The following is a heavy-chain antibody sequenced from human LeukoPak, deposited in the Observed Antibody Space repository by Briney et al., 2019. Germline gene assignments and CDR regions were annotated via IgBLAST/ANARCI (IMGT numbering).Heavy chain of an antibody. CDR3: ARVLAVAGTNYFDF. CDR2: VFHSGST. J-gene: IGHJ4*02. V-gene: IGHV4-4*02. Sequence: SGTLSLTCSVSGDSISTNEWWSWVRQPPGKGLEWIGEVFHSGSTNYNPSLKSRVTISIDKSKNQFSLEVTSVTAADTAIYYCARVLAVAGTNYFDFWGQGVLVTVSS. D-gene: IGHD6-19*01. CDR1: GDSISTNEW.